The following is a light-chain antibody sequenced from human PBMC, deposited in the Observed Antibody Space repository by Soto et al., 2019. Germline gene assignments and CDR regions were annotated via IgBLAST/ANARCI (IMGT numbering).Light chain of an antibody. CDR3: QQSYSTPFT. V-gene: IGKV1-39*01. CDR2: AAS. Sequence: DIQMTHSPSSLSASVGDRVTITCRASQSISSYLNWYQQKPGKAPKLLIYAASSLQRGVPSRFSGSGSGTDFTLTISSLQPEDFATYYCQQSYSTPFTFGPGTKWIS. CDR1: QSISSY. J-gene: IGKJ3*01.